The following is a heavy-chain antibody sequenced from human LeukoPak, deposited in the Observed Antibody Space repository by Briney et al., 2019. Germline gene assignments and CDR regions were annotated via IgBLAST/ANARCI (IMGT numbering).Heavy chain of an antibody. CDR1: GFTFSSYA. CDR2: ISGSGGST. CDR3: AREAPGFDYYDSSGLFDY. Sequence: GGSLRLSCAASGFTFSSYAMSWVRQAPGKGLEWVSAISGSGGSTYYADSVKGRFTISRDNSKNTLYLQMNSLRAEDTAVYYCAREAPGFDYYDSSGLFDYWGQGTLVTVSS. J-gene: IGHJ4*02. D-gene: IGHD3-22*01. V-gene: IGHV3-23*01.